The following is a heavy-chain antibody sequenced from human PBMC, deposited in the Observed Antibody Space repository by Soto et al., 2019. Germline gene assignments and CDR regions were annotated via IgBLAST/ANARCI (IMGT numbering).Heavy chain of an antibody. CDR2: INHSGST. CDR1: GWSFSGYD. CDR3: ARETQYYYDSSGYYRMIDY. D-gene: IGHD3-22*01. J-gene: IGHJ4*02. V-gene: IGHV4-34*01. Sequence: SETLARACAVYGWSFSGYDWGWIRQPPWKGLEWIGEINHSGSTNYNPSLKSRVTISVDTSKNQFSLKLSSVTAADTAVYYCARETQYYYDSSGYYRMIDYWGQGTLVTVS.